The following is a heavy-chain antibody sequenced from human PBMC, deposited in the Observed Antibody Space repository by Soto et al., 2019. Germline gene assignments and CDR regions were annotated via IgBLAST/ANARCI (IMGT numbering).Heavy chain of an antibody. Sequence: QVQLVESGGDVVQPGRSLRLSCAASGFIFNTYGMHWVRQAPGKGLEWVAVISYDGSNKYYAGSVKGRLTISRDNSKNTLYLQMNSLRAEDTAVYYCAKGQHCSTTSCYFYFYGMDVWGQGTKVAVSS. V-gene: IGHV3-30*18. J-gene: IGHJ6*02. CDR1: GFIFNTYG. D-gene: IGHD2-2*01. CDR3: AKGQHCSTTSCYFYFYGMDV. CDR2: ISYDGSNK.